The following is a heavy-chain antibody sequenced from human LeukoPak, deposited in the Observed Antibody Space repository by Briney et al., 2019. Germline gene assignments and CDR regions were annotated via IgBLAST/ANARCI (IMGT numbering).Heavy chain of an antibody. V-gene: IGHV3-53*01. D-gene: IGHD1-26*01. CDR3: ARVASGSYYYPFDY. J-gene: IGHJ4*02. CDR2: IYSGGST. Sequence: GGSLRLSCAASGFTVSSNYMSWVRQAPGKGLEWVSVIYSGGSTYYADSVKGRFTTSRDNSKNTLYLQMNSLRAEDTAVYYCARVASGSYYYPFDYWGQGTLVTVSS. CDR1: GFTVSSNY.